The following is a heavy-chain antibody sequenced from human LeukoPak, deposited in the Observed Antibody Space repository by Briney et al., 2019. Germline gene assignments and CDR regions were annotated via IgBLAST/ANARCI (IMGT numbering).Heavy chain of an antibody. J-gene: IGHJ4*02. CDR1: GFTFSNAW. D-gene: IGHD3-10*01. Sequence: PGGSLRLSCAASGFTFSNAWMSWVRQAPGKGLEWVGRIKSKTDGGTTDYAAPVKGRFTISRDNSKNTLYLQMNSLRAEDTAVYYCAKGSSYGYYFDYWGQGTLVTVSS. CDR2: IKSKTDGGTT. CDR3: AKGSSYGYYFDY. V-gene: IGHV3-15*01.